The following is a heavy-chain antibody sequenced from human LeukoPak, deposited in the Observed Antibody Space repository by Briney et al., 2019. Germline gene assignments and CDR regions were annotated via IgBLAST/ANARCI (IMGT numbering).Heavy chain of an antibody. V-gene: IGHV4-38-2*01. CDR3: ARTRYCSGATCFSPELFDS. CDR1: GVSISGSY. J-gene: IGHJ4*02. D-gene: IGHD2-15*01. CDR2: ILYRGDFSYGGTT. Sequence: PSETLSLTCSVSGVSISGSYWIWIRQPPGRGLEWVASILYRGDFSYGGTTFYNPSFGSRVTISVDTSKNQFSLKLTSVTATDTAVYYCARTRYCSGATCFSPELFDSWGQGTLVTVSS.